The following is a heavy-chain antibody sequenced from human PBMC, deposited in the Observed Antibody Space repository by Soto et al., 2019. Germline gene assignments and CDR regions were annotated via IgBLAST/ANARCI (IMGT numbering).Heavy chain of an antibody. CDR2: INHSGST. CDR1: GGSFSGYY. J-gene: IGHJ6*02. Sequence: QVQLQQWGAGLLKPSETLSLTCAVYGGSFSGYYWSWIRQPPGKGLEWIGEINHSGSTNYNPSLKSRVTTSVVTYKNQFSLKLSFLTAADTAVYYCARGLFSGVRGVIPYYYYYGMDVWGQGTTVTVSS. V-gene: IGHV4-34*01. D-gene: IGHD3-10*01. CDR3: ARGLFSGVRGVIPYYYYYGMDV.